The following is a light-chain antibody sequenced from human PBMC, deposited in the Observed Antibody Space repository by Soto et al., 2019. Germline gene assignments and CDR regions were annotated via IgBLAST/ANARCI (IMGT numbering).Light chain of an antibody. CDR3: VKWDSNTRV. Sequence: QSVLTQSSSASASLGSSVKLTCTQSSGHGNYIIAWHHQQPGKAPRYYIKLEGSGTYNQGSGVPDRFSGSSSGADRYLTISDLPFEDEDDYFCVKWDSNTRVFGGGTKLTVL. CDR1: SGHGNYI. CDR2: LEGSGTY. J-gene: IGLJ3*02. V-gene: IGLV4-60*02.